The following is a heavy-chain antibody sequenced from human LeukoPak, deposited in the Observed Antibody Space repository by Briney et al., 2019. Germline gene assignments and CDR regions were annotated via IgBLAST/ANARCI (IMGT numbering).Heavy chain of an antibody. Sequence: QSGGSLRLSCAAPGFTFSSYAMSWVRQAPGKGLEWVSAISGSGGSTYYADSVKGRFTISRDNSKNTLYLQMNSLRAEDTAVYYCAKSSYSRSWYFLVWGQGTLVTVSS. V-gene: IGHV3-23*01. J-gene: IGHJ4*02. CDR2: ISGSGGST. CDR3: AKSSYSRSWYFLV. D-gene: IGHD6-13*01. CDR1: GFTFSSYA.